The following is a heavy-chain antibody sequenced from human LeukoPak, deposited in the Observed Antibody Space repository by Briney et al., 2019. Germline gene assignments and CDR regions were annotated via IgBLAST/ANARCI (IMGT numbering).Heavy chain of an antibody. Sequence: SVKVSCKASGGTFSSYAISWVRQAPGQGLEWMGGIIPIFGTANYAQKFHGRVTITTDEYTSTACMEVSNLRAEDAAVYYCARAVERGYYMDVWGKGTTVTVSS. CDR2: IIPIFGTA. CDR1: GGTFSSYA. J-gene: IGHJ6*03. CDR3: ARAVERGYYMDV. V-gene: IGHV1-69*05. D-gene: IGHD4-23*01.